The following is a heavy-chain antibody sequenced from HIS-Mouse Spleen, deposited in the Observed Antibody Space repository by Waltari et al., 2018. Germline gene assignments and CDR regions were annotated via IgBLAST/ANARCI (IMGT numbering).Heavy chain of an antibody. Sequence: EVQLLESGGGLVQPGGSLRLSCAASGFTFSSYAMSWVRQAPGKGLEWVSAISGRGGSTYDADSVKGRFTISRDNSKNTLYLQMNSLRAEDTAVYYCAKDRGYGDHVLYYFDYWGQGTLVTVSS. CDR1: GFTFSSYA. CDR2: ISGRGGST. J-gene: IGHJ4*02. D-gene: IGHD4-17*01. CDR3: AKDRGYGDHVLYYFDY. V-gene: IGHV3-23*01.